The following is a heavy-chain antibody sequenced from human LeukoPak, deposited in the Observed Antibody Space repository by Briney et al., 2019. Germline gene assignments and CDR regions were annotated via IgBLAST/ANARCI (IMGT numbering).Heavy chain of an antibody. D-gene: IGHD1-26*01. V-gene: IGHV3-48*04. CDR3: ASEPRESYRYFDY. CDR1: GFSFSSYS. Sequence: GGSLRLSCAASGFSFSSYSMNWVRQAPGKGLEWVSYISSSSSTIYYADSVKGRFTISRDNAKNSLYLQMNSLRAEDTAVYYCASEPRESYRYFDYWGQGTLVTVSS. CDR2: ISSSSSTI. J-gene: IGHJ4*02.